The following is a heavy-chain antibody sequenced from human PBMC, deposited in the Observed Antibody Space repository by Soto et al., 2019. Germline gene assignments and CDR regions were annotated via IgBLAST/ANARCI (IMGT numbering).Heavy chain of an antibody. CDR1: GFTFTTYT. V-gene: IGHV3-30-3*01. CDR3: ARAVGNYFDY. Sequence: QVQLVESGGGVVQPGRSLRLSCVASGFTFTTYTMHWVRQAPGKGLEWVAVMSYAGDNKYYADSVKGRFTISRDNSKNSLFLQMNSLSAEDTAVYYCARAVGNYFDYWGHGTLVTVSA. CDR2: MSYAGDNK. J-gene: IGHJ4*01. D-gene: IGHD1-26*01.